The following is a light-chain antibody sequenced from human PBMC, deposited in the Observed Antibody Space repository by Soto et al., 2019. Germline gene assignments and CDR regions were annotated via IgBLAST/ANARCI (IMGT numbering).Light chain of an antibody. CDR1: SSNIGAGYD. CDR2: GND. CDR3: QSYGSSPSANFV. J-gene: IGLJ1*01. Sequence: SVLTQPPSVSGAPGQRVTISCTGSSSNIGAGYDVHWYQQLPGKPPKLLIYGNDNRPSGVPERFSGSKSGTSASLAITGLRADDEADYYCQSYGSSPSANFVFGTGTKVTVL. V-gene: IGLV1-40*01.